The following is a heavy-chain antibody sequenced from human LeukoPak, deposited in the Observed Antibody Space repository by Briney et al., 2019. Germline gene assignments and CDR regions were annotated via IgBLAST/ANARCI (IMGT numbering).Heavy chain of an antibody. CDR1: GYTFTSYG. Sequence: ASVKVSCKASGYTFTSYGISWVRQAPGQGLEWMGWISVYNGNTNYAQKLQGRVTMTTDTSTSTAYMELRSLRSDDTAVYYCARSPYPGIAAAGTFDPWGQGTLVTVSS. D-gene: IGHD6-13*01. J-gene: IGHJ5*02. V-gene: IGHV1-18*01. CDR2: ISVYNGNT. CDR3: ARSPYPGIAAAGTFDP.